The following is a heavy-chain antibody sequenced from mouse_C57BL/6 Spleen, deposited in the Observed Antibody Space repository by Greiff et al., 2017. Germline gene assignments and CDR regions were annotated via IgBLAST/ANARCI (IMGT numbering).Heavy chain of an antibody. CDR2: FYPRDGST. V-gene: IGHV1-78*01. Sequence: VQLQQSDAELVKPGASVKISCKVSGYTFTDHTIHWMKQRPEQGLAWIGYFYPRDGSTKYNEKFKGKATLTAAKSSSTAYMQLNSLTSEDSAVYFCARRGDGNFFSYWGQGTLVTVSA. D-gene: IGHD2-1*01. J-gene: IGHJ3*01. CDR1: GYTFTDHT. CDR3: ARRGDGNFFSY.